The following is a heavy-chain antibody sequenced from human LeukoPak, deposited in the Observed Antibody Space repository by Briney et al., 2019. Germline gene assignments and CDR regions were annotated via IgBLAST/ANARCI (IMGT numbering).Heavy chain of an antibody. Sequence: PSETLSLTCTVSGGSISIGGYYWSWIRRHPGKGLEWIGYIYYSGSTYYNPSLKSRVTISVDTSKNQFSLKLSSVTAADTAVYYCAGSAGFLDIDYWGQGTLVTVSS. D-gene: IGHD3/OR15-3a*01. CDR1: GGSISIGGYY. J-gene: IGHJ4*02. CDR3: AGSAGFLDIDY. CDR2: IYYSGST. V-gene: IGHV4-31*03.